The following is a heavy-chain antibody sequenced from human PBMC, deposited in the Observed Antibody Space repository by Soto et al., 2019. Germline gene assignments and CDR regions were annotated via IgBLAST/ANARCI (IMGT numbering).Heavy chain of an antibody. Sequence: RRLSCAASGFTFSSYSMNWVRQAPGKGLEWVSSISSSSSYIYYADSVKGRFTISRDNAKNSLYLQMNSLRAEDTAVYYCARSKVAATRAFDIWGQGTMVTVS. CDR1: GFTFSSYS. J-gene: IGHJ3*02. D-gene: IGHD2-15*01. CDR3: ARSKVAATRAFDI. V-gene: IGHV3-21*01. CDR2: ISSSSSYI.